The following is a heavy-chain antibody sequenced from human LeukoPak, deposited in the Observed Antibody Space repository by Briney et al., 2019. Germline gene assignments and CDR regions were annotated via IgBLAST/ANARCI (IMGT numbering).Heavy chain of an antibody. J-gene: IGHJ4*02. CDR3: ARARYNWKVPYFDY. Sequence: PSETLSLTCTVSGGSISSYYWSWIRQPPGKGLEWIGYIYYSGSTNYNPSLKSRVTISADTSKNQFSLKLSSVTAADTAVYYCARARYNWKVPYFDYWGQGTLVTVSS. CDR1: GGSISSYY. V-gene: IGHV4-59*01. D-gene: IGHD1-20*01. CDR2: IYYSGST.